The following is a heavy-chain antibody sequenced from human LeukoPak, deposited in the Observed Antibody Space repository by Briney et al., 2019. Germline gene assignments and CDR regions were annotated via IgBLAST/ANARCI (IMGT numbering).Heavy chain of an antibody. D-gene: IGHD3-3*01. CDR1: GFTFSSYE. CDR2: ISSSGSTI. CDR3: ARAGTIFGTFINYYYHGMDV. V-gene: IGHV3-48*03. J-gene: IGHJ6*02. Sequence: GGSLRLSCAASGFTFSSYEMNWVRQAPGKGLEWASYISSSGSTIYYADSVEGRFTIFRENAKNSLYLQMHSLRAEDTAVYYCARAGTIFGTFINYYYHGMDVWGQGTTVTVSS.